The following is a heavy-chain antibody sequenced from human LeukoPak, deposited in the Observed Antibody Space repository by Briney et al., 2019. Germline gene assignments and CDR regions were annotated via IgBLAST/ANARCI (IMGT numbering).Heavy chain of an antibody. J-gene: IGHJ4*02. CDR2: IKEDGSEK. D-gene: IGHD6-13*01. V-gene: IGHV3-7*01. CDR1: GFIFSNYW. Sequence: PGGSLRLSCAASGFIFSNYWMTWVRQAPGKGLEWVANIKEDGSEKYYLDSVSGRFTISRDNAKNSLYLQMNSLRAEDRAVYYCVKVSIAVAGSDYWGQGTLVTVFS. CDR3: VKVSIAVAGSDY.